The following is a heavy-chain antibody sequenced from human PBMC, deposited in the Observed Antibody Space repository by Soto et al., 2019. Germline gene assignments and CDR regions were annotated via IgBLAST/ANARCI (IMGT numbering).Heavy chain of an antibody. D-gene: IGHD1-1*01. V-gene: IGHV1-8*01. J-gene: IGHJ5*02. CDR1: GYIFGNYD. CDR3: ARMETSGTLNWFDP. Sequence: ASVKVSCKASGYIFGNYDISWVRQGTGQGLEWMGWMNPNSGKGGYAQKFQGRVTMTRDTSTSTAYMELSSLTSDDTAIYYCARMETSGTLNWFDPWGQGTLVTVSS. CDR2: MNPNSGKG.